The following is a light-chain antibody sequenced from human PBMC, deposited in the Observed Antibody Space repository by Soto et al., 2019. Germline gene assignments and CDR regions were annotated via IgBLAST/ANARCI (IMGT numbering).Light chain of an antibody. J-gene: IGKJ1*01. Sequence: EIVLTQSPATLSLSPVERATLSCMASQSVSSYLAWYQQRPGQAPRLLIYDASNRATGIPARFSGSGSGTDFTLTISRLEPEDFAVYYCQQRSNWLGTFGQGTKVDIK. CDR2: DAS. V-gene: IGKV3-11*01. CDR3: QQRSNWLGT. CDR1: QSVSSY.